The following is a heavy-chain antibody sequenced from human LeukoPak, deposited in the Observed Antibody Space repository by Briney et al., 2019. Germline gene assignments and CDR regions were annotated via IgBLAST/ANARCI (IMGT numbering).Heavy chain of an antibody. J-gene: IGHJ5*02. D-gene: IGHD1-26*01. Sequence: SETLSLTCAVYGGSFSGYYWSWIRQPPGKGLEWIGEINHSGSTNYNPSLTSRVTISVDTSKNQFSLKLSSVTAADTAVYYCARSGKIIVGATNDWFDPWGQGTLVTVSS. CDR1: GGSFSGYY. CDR2: INHSGST. V-gene: IGHV4-34*01. CDR3: ARSGKIIVGATNDWFDP.